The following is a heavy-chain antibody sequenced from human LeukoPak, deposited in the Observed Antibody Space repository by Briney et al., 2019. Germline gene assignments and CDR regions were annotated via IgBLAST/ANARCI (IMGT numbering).Heavy chain of an antibody. CDR2: ISYDGSNK. Sequence: QAGGSLRLSCAASGFTFSSYGMHWVRQAPGKGLEWVAVISYDGSNKYYADSVKGRFTISRDNAKNSLYLQMNSLRAEDAAVYYCARGRVDTNYYFDYWGQGTLVTVSS. D-gene: IGHD4-11*01. CDR1: GFTFSSYG. V-gene: IGHV3-30*03. CDR3: ARGRVDTNYYFDY. J-gene: IGHJ4*02.